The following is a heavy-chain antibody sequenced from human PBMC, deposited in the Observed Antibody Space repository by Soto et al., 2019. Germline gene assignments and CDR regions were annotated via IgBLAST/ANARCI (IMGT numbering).Heavy chain of an antibody. Sequence: QVQLVESGGGVVQPGRSLRLSCAASGFTFSSYGMHWVRQAPGKGLEWVAVIWYDGSNKYYADSVKGRFTISRDNSKNTLYLQMNSLRAEDTAVYYCARDKGRWAYYFDYWGQGTLVTVSS. J-gene: IGHJ4*02. V-gene: IGHV3-33*01. CDR3: ARDKGRWAYYFDY. CDR2: IWYDGSNK. CDR1: GFTFSSYG. D-gene: IGHD1-26*01.